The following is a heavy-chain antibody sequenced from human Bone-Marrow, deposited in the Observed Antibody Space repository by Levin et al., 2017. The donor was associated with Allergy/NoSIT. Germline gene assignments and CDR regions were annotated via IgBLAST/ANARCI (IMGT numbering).Heavy chain of an antibody. Sequence: GSLRLSCAVYGGSFSGYYWSWIRQPPGKGLEWIGEINHSGSTNYNPSLKSRVTISVDTSKNQFSLKLSSVTAADTAVYDGARVAPSSSVLWFDPWGQGTLVTVSS. V-gene: IGHV4-34*01. CDR1: GGSFSGYY. J-gene: IGHJ5*02. CDR3: ARVAPSSSVLWFDP. D-gene: IGHD6-6*01. CDR2: INHSGST.